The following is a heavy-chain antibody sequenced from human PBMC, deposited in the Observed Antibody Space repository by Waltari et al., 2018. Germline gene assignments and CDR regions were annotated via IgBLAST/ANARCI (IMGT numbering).Heavy chain of an antibody. CDR2: INHSGST. V-gene: IGHV4-34*01. CDR3: ARDSSSWYGNWFDP. D-gene: IGHD6-13*01. Sequence: QVQLQPWRAGLLTASEPLSLPCAVSGWSFSGYSWSWILQPPGKGLEWIGEINHSGSTNYNPSLKSRVTISVDTAKNQFSLKLSSVTAADTAVYYCARDSSSWYGNWFDPWGQGTLVTVSS. J-gene: IGHJ5*02. CDR1: GWSFSGYS.